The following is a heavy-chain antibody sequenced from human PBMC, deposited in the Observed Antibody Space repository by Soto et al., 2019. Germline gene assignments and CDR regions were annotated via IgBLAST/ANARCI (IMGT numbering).Heavy chain of an antibody. CDR3: AKDEYSSSGGDY. CDR2: ISGSGGST. D-gene: IGHD6-6*01. CDR1: GFTFSSYA. Sequence: EVQLLESGGGLVQPGGSLRLSCAASGFTFSSYAMSWVRQAPGKGLEWVSAISGSGGSTYYADSGKGRFTISRDNSKNTLYLQMNSLRAEDTAVYYCAKDEYSSSGGDYWGQGPLVTVSS. J-gene: IGHJ4*02. V-gene: IGHV3-23*01.